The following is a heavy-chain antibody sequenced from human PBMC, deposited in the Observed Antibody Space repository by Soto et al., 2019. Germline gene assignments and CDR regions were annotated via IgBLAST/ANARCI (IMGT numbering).Heavy chain of an antibody. CDR3: ARDQHFFDSSGYYDH. CDR2: ISPYNGNT. J-gene: IGHJ5*02. V-gene: IGHV1-18*04. D-gene: IGHD3-22*01. CDR1: GYTFVSYG. Sequence: QIQLVQSAAEVKKPGASVKVSCKTSGYTFVSYGISWVRQAPGQGLEWMGWISPYNGNTNFAQRFRRRFTLHTDTSTDIVYMDLGSLKSDDTAVYYCARDQHFFDSSGYYDHWGQGTLITVSS.